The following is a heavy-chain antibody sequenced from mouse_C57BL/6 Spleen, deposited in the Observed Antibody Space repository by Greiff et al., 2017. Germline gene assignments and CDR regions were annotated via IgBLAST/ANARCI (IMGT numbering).Heavy chain of an antibody. CDR2: IDPSDSYT. D-gene: IGHD2-1*01. V-gene: IGHV1-50*01. CDR1: GYTFTSYW. Sequence: VQLQQPGAELVKPGASVKLSCKASGYTFTSYWMQWVKQRPGQGLEWIGEIDPSDSYTNYNQKFKGKATLTVDTSSSTAYMQLSSLTSEDSAVYYCARRSSTTVTSYWGQGTLVTVSA. CDR3: ARRSSTTVTSY. J-gene: IGHJ3*01.